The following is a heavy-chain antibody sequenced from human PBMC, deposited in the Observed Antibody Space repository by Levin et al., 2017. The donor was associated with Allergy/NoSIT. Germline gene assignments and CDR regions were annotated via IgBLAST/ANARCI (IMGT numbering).Heavy chain of an antibody. Sequence: ASVKVSCKASGYIFNDYAVHWVRQAPGQGPEWLGWINTISGNALYAPHIRGRVVFSLDTSISTAFLQISRLRPDDTAIYYCAREGGDHLNDAFDVWGKGTLLTVSS. CDR1: GYIFNDYA. J-gene: IGHJ3*01. V-gene: IGHV7-4-1*02. CDR2: INTISGNA. D-gene: IGHD4-17*01. CDR3: AREGGDHLNDAFDV.